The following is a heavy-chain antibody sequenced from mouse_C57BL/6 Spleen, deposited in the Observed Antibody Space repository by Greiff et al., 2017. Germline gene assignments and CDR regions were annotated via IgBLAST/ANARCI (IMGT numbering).Heavy chain of an antibody. Sequence: QVHVKQSGTELVKPGASVKMSCKASGYTFPSYWLHWVKQRPGQCLEWIGNINPSNGGTNYNEKFKSKATLTVDKSSSTAYMQLSRLTSEDSAFYYCSSPDYGSSYSFDFWGPGTTLTVSS. J-gene: IGHJ2*01. D-gene: IGHD1-1*01. CDR3: SSPDYGSSYSFDF. CDR1: GYTFPSYW. V-gene: IGHV1-53*01. CDR2: INPSNGGT.